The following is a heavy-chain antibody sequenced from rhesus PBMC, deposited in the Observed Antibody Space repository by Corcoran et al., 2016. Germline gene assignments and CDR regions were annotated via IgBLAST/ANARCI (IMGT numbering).Heavy chain of an antibody. J-gene: IGHJ4*01. CDR2: IYGVSGRT. V-gene: IGHV4-165*01. CDR1: GGSISSYD. Sequence: QVQLQESGPGLLKPSETLSPTCAVAGGSISSYDWSWFRQSPGKGLEWIGYIYGVSGRTNYNPSLKSRVTISTDTSKNQVSLKLSSVTAADTAVYYCAKYGYSYAYDYWGQGVLVTVSS. CDR3: AKYGYSYAYDY. D-gene: IGHD5-36*01.